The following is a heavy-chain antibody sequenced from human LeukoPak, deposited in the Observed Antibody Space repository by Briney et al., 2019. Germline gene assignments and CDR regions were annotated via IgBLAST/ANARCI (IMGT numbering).Heavy chain of an antibody. V-gene: IGHV4-59*11. CDR2: IFYSENT. D-gene: IGHD4-11*01. J-gene: IGHJ5*02. CDR1: GDSINSHY. Sequence: PSATLSLTCTVFGDSINSHYWSWVRQAPGKGLEWIGYIFYSENTNYSPSLKSRVTISIDTSKKQFSLRLTSVTTADTAVYFCARTGDYSRSMGGWFDPWGQGTLVTVSS. CDR3: ARTGDYSRSMGGWFDP.